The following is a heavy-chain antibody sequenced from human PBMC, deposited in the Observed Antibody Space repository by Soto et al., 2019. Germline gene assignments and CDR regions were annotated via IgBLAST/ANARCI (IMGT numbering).Heavy chain of an antibody. CDR1: GYTFTSYA. CDR2: INAGNGNT. J-gene: IGHJ4*02. V-gene: IGHV1-3*01. CDR3: ARATPRYSSVIGY. D-gene: IGHD6-19*01. Sequence: ASVKVSCKASGYTFTSYAMHWVRQAPGQRLEWMGWINAGNGNTRYSQKFQGRVTITRDTSASTAYMELSSLRSEDTAVYYCARATPRYSSVIGYWGQGTLVTVSS.